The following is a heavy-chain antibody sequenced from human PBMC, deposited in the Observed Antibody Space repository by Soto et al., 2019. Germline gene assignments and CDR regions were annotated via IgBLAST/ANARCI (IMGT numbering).Heavy chain of an antibody. J-gene: IGHJ6*02. CDR2: INAGNGNT. CDR3: ARSGIAAAGPTKYYYYYGMYV. Sequence: QVQLVPSGAEVKKPGASVKVSCKASGYTFTSYAMHWVRQAPGQRLEWMGWINAGNGNTKYSQKFQSIVTITRDTSASTAYMELSSLRSEDTSVYYCARSGIAAAGPTKYYYYYGMYVWCQGTTVTVSS. D-gene: IGHD6-13*01. CDR1: GYTFTSYA. V-gene: IGHV1-3*01.